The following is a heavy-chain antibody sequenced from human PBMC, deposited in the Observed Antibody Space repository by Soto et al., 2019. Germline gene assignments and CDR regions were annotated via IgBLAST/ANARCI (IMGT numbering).Heavy chain of an antibody. Sequence: QVQLVESGGGVVHPGRSRTVSCAASGFTFRNYGMHWVRQAPDKGLEWVAVIWYDGGSKYYADSVTGRFTISRDDAKKTLYLTMKSLRVDDTAVDYCVGEVSFRDSTAPWGQGTLVTVSS. D-gene: IGHD3-22*01. CDR3: VGEVSFRDSTAP. J-gene: IGHJ5*02. CDR2: IWYDGGSK. V-gene: IGHV3-33*01. CDR1: GFTFRNYG.